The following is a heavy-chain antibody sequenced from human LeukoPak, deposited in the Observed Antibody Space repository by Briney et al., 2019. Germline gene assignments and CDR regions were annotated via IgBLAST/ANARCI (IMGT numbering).Heavy chain of an antibody. CDR3: AIPQGDY. CDR2: IYYSGST. J-gene: IGHJ4*02. CDR1: GGSTSGGNYY. V-gene: IGHV4-39*01. Sequence: SETLSLTCIVSGGSTSGGNYYWGWIRLPPGKGLEWIGSIYYSGSTYYNPSLKSRVTISVDTSKNQFSLKLSSVTAADTAVYYCAIPQGDYWGQGTLVTVSS.